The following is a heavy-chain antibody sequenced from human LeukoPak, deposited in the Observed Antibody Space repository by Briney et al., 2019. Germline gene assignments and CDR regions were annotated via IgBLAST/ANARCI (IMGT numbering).Heavy chain of an antibody. J-gene: IGHJ4*02. CDR1: GFTFSNAW. CDR2: IKSKTDGGTT. V-gene: IGHV3-15*01. Sequence: PGGSLRLSCAASGFTFSNAWMSWVRQAPGKGLEWVGRIKSKTDGGTTDYAAPVKGRFTISRDDSKNTLYLQMNSLKTEDTAVYYCTTDDLWFGEPIDYWGQGTLVTVSS. D-gene: IGHD3-10*01. CDR3: TTDDLWFGEPIDY.